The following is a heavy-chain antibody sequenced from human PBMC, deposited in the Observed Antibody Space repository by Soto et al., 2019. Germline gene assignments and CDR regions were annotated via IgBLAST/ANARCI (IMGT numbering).Heavy chain of an antibody. J-gene: IGHJ6*02. Sequence: GGSLRLSCAASGFTFSDYGMHWVRQAPGKGLEWVAIIWNDGIKKYYADSVKGRFTTSRDSSKNTLYLQMNSLRAEDTAVYYCAREWYSGAAYGIDVWGQGTMVTVSS. CDR2: IWNDGIKK. CDR1: GFTFSDYG. CDR3: AREWYSGAAYGIDV. D-gene: IGHD1-26*01. V-gene: IGHV3-33*01.